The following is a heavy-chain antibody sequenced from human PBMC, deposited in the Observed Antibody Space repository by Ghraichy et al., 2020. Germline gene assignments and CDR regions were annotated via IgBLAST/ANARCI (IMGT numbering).Heavy chain of an antibody. CDR2: INSDGSST. CDR1: GFTFSSYW. D-gene: IGHD2-2*01. Sequence: GGSLRLSCAASGFTFSSYWMHWVRQAPGKGLVWVSRINSDGSSTSYTDSVKGRFTISRDNAKNTLYLQMNSLRAEDTAVYYCARDRYQLLFDYWGQGTLVTVSS. J-gene: IGHJ4*02. V-gene: IGHV3-74*01. CDR3: ARDRYQLLFDY.